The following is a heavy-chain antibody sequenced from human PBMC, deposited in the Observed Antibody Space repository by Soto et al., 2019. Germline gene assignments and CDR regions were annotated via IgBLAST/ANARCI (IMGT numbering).Heavy chain of an antibody. CDR2: INPNSGGT. V-gene: IGHV1-2*04. J-gene: IGHJ6*02. D-gene: IGHD1-1*01. CDR3: ARGTGRYLYNYYYGMDV. Sequence: ASVKVSCKASGYTFTGYYMHWVRQAPGQGLEWMGWINPNSGGTNYAQKFQGWVTMTRDTSISTAYMELSRLRSDDTAVYYCARGTGRYLYNYYYGMDVWGQGTTVTVSS. CDR1: GYTFTGYY.